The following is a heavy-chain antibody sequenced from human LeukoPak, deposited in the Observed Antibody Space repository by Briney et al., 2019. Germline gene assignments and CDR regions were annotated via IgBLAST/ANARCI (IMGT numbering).Heavy chain of an antibody. CDR1: GFTFSTYA. CDR3: AKPQYDSSWYYFDY. D-gene: IGHD6-13*01. V-gene: IGHV3-23*01. CDR2: ISGNGVST. J-gene: IGHJ4*02. Sequence: PGGSLRLSGAASGFTFSTYAMSWVRQAPGKGLEWVSTISGNGVSTYYANSVKGRFTISRDNSKNTLWLQMNSLRAEDTALYYCAKPQYDSSWYYFDYWGQGTLVTVSS.